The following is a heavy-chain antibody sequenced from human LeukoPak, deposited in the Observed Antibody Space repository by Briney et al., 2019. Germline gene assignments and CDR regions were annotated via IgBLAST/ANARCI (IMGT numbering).Heavy chain of an antibody. D-gene: IGHD3-16*01. Sequence: SETLSLTCTVSGGSISSGGYYWSWIRQPPGKGLEWIGYIYHSGSTYYNPSLKSRVTISVDRSKNQFSLKLSSVTAADTAVYYCAREAPGLADAFDIWGQGTMVTVSS. J-gene: IGHJ3*02. V-gene: IGHV4-30-2*01. CDR2: IYHSGST. CDR1: GGSISSGGYY. CDR3: AREAPGLADAFDI.